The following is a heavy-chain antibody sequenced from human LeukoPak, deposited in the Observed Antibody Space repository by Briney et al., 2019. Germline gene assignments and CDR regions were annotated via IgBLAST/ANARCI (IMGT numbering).Heavy chain of an antibody. CDR3: AREHDY. V-gene: IGHV3-33*01. CDR2: IWYDGSNK. J-gene: IGHJ4*02. CDR1: GFTFSSYG. Sequence: PGRSLRLSCAASGFTFSSYGMHWVRQAPGKGLEWVAVIWYDGSNKYYGDSVKGRSTISRDNSKNTLYLQMNSLRAEDTAVYYCAREHDYWGQGTLVTVSS.